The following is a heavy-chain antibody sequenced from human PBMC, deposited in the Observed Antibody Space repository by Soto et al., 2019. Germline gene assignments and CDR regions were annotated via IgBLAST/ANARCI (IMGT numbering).Heavy chain of an antibody. J-gene: IGHJ6*02. CDR2: IDGGGKT. CDR3: AVMAGLVVSDDYGLDV. Sequence: EVQMLESGGDLVQPGGSLRLSCVVSGFTFGSEDLNWVRQAPGKGLEWVSGIDGGGKTYYADSVKGRFTISTDSAKSTMYLQMNSLRPEDTAVFHCAVMAGLVVSDDYGLDVWGQGTTVTVSS. D-gene: IGHD2-21*01. CDR1: GFTFGSED. V-gene: IGHV3-23*01.